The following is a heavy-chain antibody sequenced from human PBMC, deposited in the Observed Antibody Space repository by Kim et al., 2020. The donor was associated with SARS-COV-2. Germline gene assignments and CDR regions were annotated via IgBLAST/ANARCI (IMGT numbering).Heavy chain of an antibody. CDR3: MKGGWAWIWDN. CDR1: GFTFTGYA. D-gene: IGHD2-2*03. CDR2: IDGSDGTT. Sequence: GGSLRLSCTTSGFTFTGYAMSWVRQAPGKGLEWVSSIDGSDGTTYYVDSVKGRFAISRDNSKNTLYLQMNSLRADDTAVYYCMKGGWAWIWDNWGQGTRVTVSS. J-gene: IGHJ4*02. V-gene: IGHV3-23*01.